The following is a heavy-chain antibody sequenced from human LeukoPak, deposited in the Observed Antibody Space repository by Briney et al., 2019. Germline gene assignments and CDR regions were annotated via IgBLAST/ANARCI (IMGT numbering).Heavy chain of an antibody. CDR2: IKPDGSEK. CDR1: GFTVNSNY. D-gene: IGHD5-12*01. V-gene: IGHV3-7*01. J-gene: IGHJ4*02. CDR3: ARPYSGHDYVGGFEY. Sequence: PGGSLRLSCAASGFTVNSNYMIWVRQAPGRGLEWVANIKPDGSEKWSADSVKGRFTISRDNARNSLYLQTDSLRAEDTAVYYCARPYSGHDYVGGFEYWGQGTLVTVSS.